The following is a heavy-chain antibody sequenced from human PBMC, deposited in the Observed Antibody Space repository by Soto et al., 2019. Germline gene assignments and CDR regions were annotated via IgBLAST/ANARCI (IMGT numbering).Heavy chain of an antibody. V-gene: IGHV4-59*02. J-gene: IGHJ6*02. CDR2: IYYSGST. D-gene: IGHD4-17*01. CDR3: ASNTYTYGDSNF. CDR1: GGSVSSYY. Sequence: SETLSLTCTVSGGSVSSYYWSWIRQPPGKGLEWIGYIYYSGSTNFNPSLKSRVTISVDTSKNQFSLKLSSVTAADTAVYYCASNTYTYGDSNFWGQGTTVTVSS.